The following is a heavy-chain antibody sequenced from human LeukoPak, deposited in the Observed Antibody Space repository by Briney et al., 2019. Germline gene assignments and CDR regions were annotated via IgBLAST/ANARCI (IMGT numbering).Heavy chain of an antibody. D-gene: IGHD3-22*01. CDR1: SGSITSTGFA. CDR2: IYTSGVT. J-gene: IGHJ4*02. CDR3: ARQSTYYYNSGTSYYARGVIDS. Sequence: PSETLSLTCTVSSGSITSTGFAWAWIRQTPGKGLEWIANIYTSGVTHYHPSLQSRVTVSVDTSKNEFSLKMSSVTAADTALYFCARQSTYYYNSGTSYYARGVIDSWGQGALVTVSS. V-gene: IGHV4-39*01.